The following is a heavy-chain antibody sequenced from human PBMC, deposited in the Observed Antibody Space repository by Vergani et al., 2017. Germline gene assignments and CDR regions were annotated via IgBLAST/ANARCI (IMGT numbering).Heavy chain of an antibody. CDR2: IYPGDSDT. Sequence: EVQLVQSGAEVKKPGESLKISCKGSGYSFTSYWIGWVRQMPGKGLEWMGIIYPGDSDTRYSPSFQGQVTISADKSISTAYLQWSSLKASDTAMYYCARLRTYYEIVTGYYRHYYFDYWGQGTLVTGSS. J-gene: IGHJ4*02. V-gene: IGHV5-51*01. CDR1: GYSFTSYW. D-gene: IGHD3-9*01. CDR3: ARLRTYYEIVTGYYRHYYFDY.